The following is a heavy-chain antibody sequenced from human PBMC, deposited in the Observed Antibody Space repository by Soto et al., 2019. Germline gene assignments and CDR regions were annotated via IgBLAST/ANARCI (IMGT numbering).Heavy chain of an antibody. CDR2: IYPGDSDT. CDR3: ARHVDHCSSTSCSYGMDV. D-gene: IGHD2-2*01. J-gene: IGHJ6*02. Sequence: PGESLKISCKGSGYSFTSYWIGWVRQMPGKGLEWMGIIYPGDSDTRYSPSFQGQVTISADKSISTAYLQWSSLKASDTAMYYCARHVDHCSSTSCSYGMDVWGQGTTVTVSS. CDR1: GYSFTSYW. V-gene: IGHV5-51*01.